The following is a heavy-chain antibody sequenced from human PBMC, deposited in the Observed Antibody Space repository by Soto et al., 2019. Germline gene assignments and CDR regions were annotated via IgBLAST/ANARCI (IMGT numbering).Heavy chain of an antibody. CDR1: GFTFSLYW. Sequence: GSLRLSCAAAGFTFSLYWMNWVRQAPGKGLEWVANIKQDGTEKNYVDSVKGRFTIPRDNARNSLYLQMDSLRAEDTAVYFCARGDTPMITGMDSFDIWGQGTMVTVSS. D-gene: IGHD5-18*01. V-gene: IGHV3-7*01. CDR2: IKQDGTEK. J-gene: IGHJ3*02. CDR3: ARGDTPMITGMDSFDI.